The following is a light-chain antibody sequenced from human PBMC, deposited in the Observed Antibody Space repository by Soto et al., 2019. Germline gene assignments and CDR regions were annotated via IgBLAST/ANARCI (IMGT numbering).Light chain of an antibody. CDR1: SSNIGSNT. CDR2: SNN. V-gene: IGLV1-44*01. Sequence: QFVLTQPPSASGTPGQRVTISCSGSSSNIGSNTVNWYQQLPGTAPKLLIYSNNQRPSGVPDRFSGSKSGTSASLAISGLQSEDEADYYCAAWDDSLNGYWVFGGGTKVTVL. CDR3: AAWDDSLNGYWV. J-gene: IGLJ3*02.